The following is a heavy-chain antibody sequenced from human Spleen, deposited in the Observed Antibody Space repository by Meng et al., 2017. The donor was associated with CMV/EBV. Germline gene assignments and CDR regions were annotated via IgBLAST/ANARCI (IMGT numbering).Heavy chain of an antibody. D-gene: IGHD3-3*01. Sequence: GFTFSGYAMHWVRQAPGKGLEWVAVISYDGSNKYYADSVKGRFTISRDNSKNTLYLQMNSLRAEDTAVYYCAREAYYDFWSGTTYYFDYWGQGTLVTVSS. CDR1: GFTFSGYA. V-gene: IGHV3-30*04. J-gene: IGHJ4*02. CDR2: ISYDGSNK. CDR3: AREAYYDFWSGTTYYFDY.